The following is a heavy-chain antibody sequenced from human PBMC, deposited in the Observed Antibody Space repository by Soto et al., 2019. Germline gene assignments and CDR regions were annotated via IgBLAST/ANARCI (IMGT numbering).Heavy chain of an antibody. CDR3: ARGRRVVADSPYYYYHGMDV. J-gene: IGHJ6*02. CDR2: INGSGGRS. V-gene: IGHV3-23*01. CDR1: GFTFSSYA. D-gene: IGHD2-2*01. Sequence: GGSLRLSCVASGFTFSSYAMNWVRQAPGKGLEWVSGINGSGGRSYYADSVKGRFTTSRDNSMNTVFLQMHSLRTDDTAVYYCARGRRVVADSPYYYYHGMDVWGQGTTVTVSS.